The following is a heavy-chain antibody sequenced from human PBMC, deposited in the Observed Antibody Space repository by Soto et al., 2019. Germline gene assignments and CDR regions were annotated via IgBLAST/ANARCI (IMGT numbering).Heavy chain of an antibody. V-gene: IGHV1-69*01. J-gene: IGHJ6*02. Sequence: QVQVVQSGVEVRRPGSSVKVSCKASGDTFKNCVISWVRQAPGQGLEWMGGIIPLFGTTDFAQRFQGRLTSTTDEPTTTAYMELSRLRSEDTATYFCAAELGFGKLSVVWGQVTTVIVSS. CDR2: IIPLFGTT. CDR3: AAELGFGKLSVV. CDR1: GDTFKNCV. D-gene: IGHD3-10*01.